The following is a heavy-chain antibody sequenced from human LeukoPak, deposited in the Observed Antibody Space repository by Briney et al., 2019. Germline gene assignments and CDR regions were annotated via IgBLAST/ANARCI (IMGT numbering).Heavy chain of an antibody. D-gene: IGHD3-16*01. CDR3: ARGQGDWFDP. CDR2: IYSGGSST. V-gene: IGHV3-74*01. CDR1: GFTFSSYW. J-gene: IGHJ5*02. Sequence: GGSLRLSCAASGFTFSSYWMHWVPQAPGKELVWVSRIYSGGSSTTYADSVKGRFTISRDSAKNTLYLQMNSLRAEDTAVYYCARGQGDWFDPWGQGTLVTVSS.